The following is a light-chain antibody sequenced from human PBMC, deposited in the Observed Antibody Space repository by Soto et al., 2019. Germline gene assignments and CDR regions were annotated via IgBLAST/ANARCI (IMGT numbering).Light chain of an antibody. Sequence: QSVLAQPASVSGSPGQSFAISCTGTSSDVGGYNYVFWYQQHPGKAPKLLISEVSIRPSGVSDRFSGSKSGNTASLTISGLQTEDEADYYCSSFTSAYTFVFGSGTKLTVL. J-gene: IGLJ1*01. CDR2: EVS. V-gene: IGLV2-14*01. CDR3: SSFTSAYTFV. CDR1: SSDVGGYNY.